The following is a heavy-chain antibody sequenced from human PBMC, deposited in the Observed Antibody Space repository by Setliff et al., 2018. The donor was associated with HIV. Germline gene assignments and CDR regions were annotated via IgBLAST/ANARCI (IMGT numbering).Heavy chain of an antibody. D-gene: IGHD3-10*01. CDR1: GFTFSNYA. V-gene: IGHV3-30-3*01. CDR3: AKAGPGDWYFDL. CDR2: ISYDGSNK. Sequence: GGSLRLSCAASGFTFSNYAMHWVRQAPGKGLEWVAVISYDGSNKYYADSVKGRFTISRDNSKNTLYVQMNILRVEDTAIYYCAKAGPGDWYFDLWGRGTLVTVSS. J-gene: IGHJ2*01.